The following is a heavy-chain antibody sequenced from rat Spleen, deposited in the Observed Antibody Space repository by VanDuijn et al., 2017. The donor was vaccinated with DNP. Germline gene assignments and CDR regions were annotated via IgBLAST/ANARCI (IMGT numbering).Heavy chain of an antibody. D-gene: IGHD1-2*01. CDR3: TRDQHYSSYIYYFDY. J-gene: IGHJ2*01. V-gene: IGHV5-7*01. CDR1: GFIFSDHN. CDR2: ISNDGSNT. Sequence: EVQLVESGGGLVQPGRSLILSCTASGFIFSDHNMAWVRQAPKKGLEWVATISNDGSNTYYRDSVKGRFIISRNNARSTLYLQMNSLRSEDTATYYCTRDQHYSSYIYYFDYWGQGVMVTVSS.